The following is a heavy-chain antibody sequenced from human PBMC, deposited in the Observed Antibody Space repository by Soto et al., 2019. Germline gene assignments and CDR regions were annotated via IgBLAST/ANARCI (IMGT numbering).Heavy chain of an antibody. CDR2: IHYTGRT. V-gene: IGHV4-31*03. CDR1: GGSINSGAYY. J-gene: IGHJ5*02. D-gene: IGHD6-13*01. Sequence: PSETLSPTCSVSGGSINSGAYYWSWIRHYPGKGREWIGYIHYTGRTYYNPSLESRATISVDTSKKQFSLKLSSVTAADTAVYYCSRVSATGTRWFDPWGQGTTVTV. CDR3: SRVSATGTRWFDP.